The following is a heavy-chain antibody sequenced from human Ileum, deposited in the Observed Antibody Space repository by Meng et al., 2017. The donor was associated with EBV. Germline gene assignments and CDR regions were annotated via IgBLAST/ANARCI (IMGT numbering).Heavy chain of an antibody. Sequence: QVQWRASGPALVKPSEPLSLTCAASGDSITNHNWWAWVRQPPGKGLEWIGEIPHRGSSAYNPSLKSRVSMSIDKSKNQFSLKLTSVTAADTAVYHCLRGSGGSVWGQGTLVTVSS. J-gene: IGHJ1*01. CDR3: LRGSGGSV. CDR1: GDSITNHNW. D-gene: IGHD3-10*01. CDR2: IPHRGSS. V-gene: IGHV4-4*02.